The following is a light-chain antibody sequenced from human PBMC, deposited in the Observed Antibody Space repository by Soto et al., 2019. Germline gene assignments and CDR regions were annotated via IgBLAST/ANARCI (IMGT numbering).Light chain of an antibody. J-gene: IGKJ5*01. CDR1: QSLTNSF. V-gene: IGKV3-20*01. CDR2: DTS. CDR3: QQYGTSEII. Sequence: EIVLTQSPGTLSLSPGEIATLSCRASQSLTNSFIAWYQQKPGQAPRLLIYDTSSRATGIPDRFSGSGSGTDFTLTISRLEPEDFAVFFCQQYGTSEIIFGQGTRLEIK.